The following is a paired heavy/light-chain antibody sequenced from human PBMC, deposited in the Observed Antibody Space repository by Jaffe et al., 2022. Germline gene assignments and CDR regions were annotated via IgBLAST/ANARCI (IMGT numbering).Light chain of an antibody. CDR2: DAS. CDR1: QNVGTY. CDR3: QHYGSSRRP. V-gene: IGKV3-20*01. Sequence: EIVLTQSPGTLSLSPGERATLSCRASQNVGTYLAWYRQKPGQAPRLLLYDASNRATGIPDRFSGRGSGTDFTLSISKLELEDFAVYYCQHYGSSRRPFGQGTKVDIK. J-gene: IGKJ1*01.
Heavy chain of an antibody. CDR2: IYPADKDT. D-gene: IGHD3-22*01. CDR1: GYDFANYW. Sequence: EVQLVQSGAELKKPGESLKISCKGSGYDFANYWIGWVRQMPGKGLEWMGIIYPADKDTRYSPSFQGQVTISADRSISTAYLNWSGLKASDSAIYFCMRLIVVTGDDEGPSDHWGQGTLVTVSS. CDR3: MRLIVVTGDDEGPSDH. V-gene: IGHV5-51*03. J-gene: IGHJ4*02.